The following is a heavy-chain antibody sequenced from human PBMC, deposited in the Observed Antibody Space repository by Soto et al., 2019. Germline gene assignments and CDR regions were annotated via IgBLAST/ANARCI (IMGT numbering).Heavy chain of an antibody. D-gene: IGHD1-7*01. CDR3: AKSPHAELELRDSIDY. J-gene: IGHJ4*02. CDR1: GFTFSSYG. CDR2: ISYDGSNK. V-gene: IGHV3-30*18. Sequence: SLRLSCAASGFTFSSYGMHWVRQAPGKGLEWVAVISYDGSNKYYADSVKGRFTISRDNSKNTLYLQMNSLRAEDTAVYYCAKSPHAELELRDSIDYWGQGNLVTVSS.